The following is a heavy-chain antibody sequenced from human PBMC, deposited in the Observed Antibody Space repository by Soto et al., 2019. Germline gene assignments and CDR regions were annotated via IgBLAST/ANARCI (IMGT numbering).Heavy chain of an antibody. CDR1: GGSISSGGYY. Sequence: SGTLSLTCTVSGGSISSGGYYWSWIRQHPGKGLEWIGYIYYNGSTYYNPSLKSRVTLSVDTSKNQFSLKLTSVTASDTAVYYCARQRVIPATPTNWFDPWGHGTPVTVSS. CDR3: ARQRVIPATPTNWFDP. CDR2: IYYNGST. J-gene: IGHJ5*02. V-gene: IGHV4-39*01. D-gene: IGHD2-15*01.